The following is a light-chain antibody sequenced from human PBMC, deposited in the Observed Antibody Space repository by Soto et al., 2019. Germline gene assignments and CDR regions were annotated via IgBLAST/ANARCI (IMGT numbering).Light chain of an antibody. J-gene: IGKJ4*01. CDR2: DAS. CDR3: QHYNGFSSSLT. V-gene: IGKV1-5*01. CDR1: QSISNW. Sequence: DSQMTQSPSSLSVSVGDRATITCRASQSISNWLAWYQQKPGKAPNLLIYDASSLQSGVPSRFSGSGSGTEFTLTISSLQPEDFATYYCQHYNGFSSSLTFGGGTKVDIK.